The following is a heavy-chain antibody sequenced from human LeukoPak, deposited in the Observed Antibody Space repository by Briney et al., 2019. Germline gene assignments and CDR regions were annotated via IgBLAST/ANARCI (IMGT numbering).Heavy chain of an antibody. Sequence: ASVKVSCKASGYTFTGYYMHWLRQAPGQGLEWMGWINPNSGGTNYAQKFQGRVTMTRDTSISTAYMELSRLRSDDTAVYYCARDRFLAAAGTNWIDPWGQGTLVTVSS. V-gene: IGHV1-2*02. D-gene: IGHD6-13*01. J-gene: IGHJ5*02. CDR3: ARDRFLAAAGTNWIDP. CDR2: INPNSGGT. CDR1: GYTFTGYY.